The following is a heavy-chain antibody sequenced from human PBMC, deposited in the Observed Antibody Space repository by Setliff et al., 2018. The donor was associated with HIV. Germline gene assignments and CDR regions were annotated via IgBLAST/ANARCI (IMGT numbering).Heavy chain of an antibody. J-gene: IGHJ6*03. D-gene: IGHD6-13*01. V-gene: IGHV4-34*01. CDR3: VRVSCSSWYSIPRNYYYPMDV. CDR2: INHSGGT. CDR1: GGTFSLHY. Sequence: SETLSLTCAVSGGTFSLHYYTWIRQSPLRGLEWIGEINHSGGTRYNPSLESRVTMSLDSSRKQFSLRLISVTAADTAVYYCVRVSCSSWYSIPRNYYYPMDVWGEGTTVTVSS.